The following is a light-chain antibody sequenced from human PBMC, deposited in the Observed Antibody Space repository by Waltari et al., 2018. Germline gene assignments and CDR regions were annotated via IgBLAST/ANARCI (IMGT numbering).Light chain of an antibody. CDR1: KSVSSY. J-gene: IGKJ4*01. V-gene: IGKV3-11*01. CDR2: DAS. Sequence: IVLTQSLATLSLSPGERATLSCRASKSVSSYLAWSQQKPGQAPRLLIYDASNRATGIPARFSGSGSGTDFTLTISSLEPEDFAVYYCQQRSNWPPPLTFGGGTKVEIK. CDR3: QQRSNWPPPLT.